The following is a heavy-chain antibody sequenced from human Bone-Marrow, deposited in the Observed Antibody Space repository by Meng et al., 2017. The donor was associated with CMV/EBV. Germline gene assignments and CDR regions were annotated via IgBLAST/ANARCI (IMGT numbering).Heavy chain of an antibody. CDR3: GWTGTANYYYYGMDV. J-gene: IGHJ6*01. CDR2: IYYSGST. Sequence: SETLSLTCAVYGGSFSGYYWSWIRQPPGKGLEWIGYIYYSGSTNYNPSLKSRVTISVDTSKNQFSLKLSSVTAADTAVYYCGWTGTANYYYYGMDVWGQGTTVTVYS. D-gene: IGHD1-7*01. V-gene: IGHV4-59*01. CDR1: GGSFSGYY.